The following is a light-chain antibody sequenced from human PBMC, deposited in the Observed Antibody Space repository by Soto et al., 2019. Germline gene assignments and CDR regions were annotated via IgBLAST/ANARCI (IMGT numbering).Light chain of an antibody. V-gene: IGKV3-20*01. CDR3: QQHGTSPIT. Sequence: IVFTQSPGTLSLSPGERATLSCRASQSVTSNYIAWYQQKPGQAPRLLIFGASIRATGIPDRFSGSGSGTDFALTISRLEPEDFAVYYCQQHGTSPITFGQGTRLEIK. J-gene: IGKJ5*01. CDR2: GAS. CDR1: QSVTSNY.